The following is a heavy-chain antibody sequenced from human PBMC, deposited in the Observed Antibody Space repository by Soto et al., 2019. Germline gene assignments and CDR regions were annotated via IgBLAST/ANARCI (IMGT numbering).Heavy chain of an antibody. CDR3: ARDLRGHYGP. CDR1: GFNFRNFN. Sequence: GGSLRLSCEGSGFNFRNFNMIWVRQAPGKGLEWVSSVGGSSSYIYYADSVKGRFTVSRDNANNLMFLQMNGLRPEDTAMYYCARDLRGHYGPWGQGTMVTVSS. CDR2: VGGSSSYI. J-gene: IGHJ3*01. V-gene: IGHV3-21*06. D-gene: IGHD4-17*01.